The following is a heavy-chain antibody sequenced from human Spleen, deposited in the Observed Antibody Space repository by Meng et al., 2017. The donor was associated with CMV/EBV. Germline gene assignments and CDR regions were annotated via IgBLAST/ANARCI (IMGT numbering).Heavy chain of an antibody. V-gene: IGHV1-69*10. CDR1: GGTFSSHA. Sequence: SVKVSCKASGGTFSSHAISWVRQAPGQGLEWMGGIIPILGIANYAQKFQGRVTITADKSTSTAYMELSGLRSEDTAVYYCARLSSEMATNLIDYWGQGTLVTVSS. J-gene: IGHJ4*02. D-gene: IGHD5-24*01. CDR2: IIPILGIA. CDR3: ARLSSEMATNLIDY.